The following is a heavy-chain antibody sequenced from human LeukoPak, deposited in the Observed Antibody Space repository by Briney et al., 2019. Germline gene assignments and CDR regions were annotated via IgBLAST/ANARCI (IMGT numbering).Heavy chain of an antibody. CDR2: INTNTGNP. V-gene: IGHV7-4-1*02. CDR3: ARDIVVVPTRGNWFDP. Sequence: ASVKVSCKASGYTFISYAMNWVRQAPGQGLEWMGWINTNTGNPTYAQGFTGRFVFSLDTSVSTAYLQISSLKAEDTAVYYCARDIVVVPTRGNWFDPWGQGTLVTVSS. D-gene: IGHD2-2*01. CDR1: GYTFISYA. J-gene: IGHJ5*02.